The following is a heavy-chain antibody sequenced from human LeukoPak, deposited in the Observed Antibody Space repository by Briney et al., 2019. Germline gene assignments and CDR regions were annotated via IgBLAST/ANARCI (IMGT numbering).Heavy chain of an antibody. V-gene: IGHV1-46*01. J-gene: IGHJ4*02. D-gene: IGHD3-22*01. CDR1: GYTFTSYY. CDR3: TTPPYNYYDSSGYYPFDY. CDR2: INPSGGST. Sequence: ASVKVSCKASGYTFTSYYMHWVRQAPGQGLEWMGIINPSGGSTSYTQKFQGRVTMTRDMSTSTVYMELNSLKTEDTAVYYCTTPPYNYYDSSGYYPFDYWGQGTLVTVSS.